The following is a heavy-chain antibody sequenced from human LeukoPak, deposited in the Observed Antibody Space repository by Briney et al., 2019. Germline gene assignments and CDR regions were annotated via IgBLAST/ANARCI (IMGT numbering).Heavy chain of an antibody. J-gene: IGHJ4*02. V-gene: IGHV4-59*01. CDR1: GGSISSYY. CDR2: IYYSGST. CDR3: ARVWKDTAMIHFDY. D-gene: IGHD5-18*01. Sequence: SETLSLTCTVSGGSISSYYWSWIRQPPGKGLEWIGYIYYSGSTNYNPSLKSRVTISVDTSKNQFSLKLSSVTAADTAVYYCARVWKDTAMIHFDYWGQGTLVTVSS.